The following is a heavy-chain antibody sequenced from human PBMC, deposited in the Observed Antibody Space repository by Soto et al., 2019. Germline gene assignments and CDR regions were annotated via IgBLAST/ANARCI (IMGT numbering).Heavy chain of an antibody. CDR1: GYTFTSYA. V-gene: IGHV1-3*01. Sequence: ASVKVSCKTSGYTFTSYAMHWVRQAPGQRLEWMGWINAGNGNRKYSQKFQGRVTITTDTSASTAYMELSSLRSEDTAVYYCARYPSYYGSSFDYWGQGTLVTVSS. CDR2: INAGNGNR. J-gene: IGHJ4*02. D-gene: IGHD3-10*01. CDR3: ARYPSYYGSSFDY.